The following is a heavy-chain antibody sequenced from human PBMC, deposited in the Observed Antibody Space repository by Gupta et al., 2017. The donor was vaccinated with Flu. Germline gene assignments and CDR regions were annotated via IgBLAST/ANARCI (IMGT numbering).Heavy chain of an antibody. CDR2: IYYSGNT. V-gene: IGHV4-39*01. J-gene: IGHJ4*02. Sequence: QLQLQESGPGLVKPSETLSLTCIVSGGSISRNSYYWGWIRQPPGKGLEWIGSIYYSGNTYYTPSLKSRVTISVDMSKNHFSLKLSSVTAADTAVYYCARHFVGYCTSATCYDENDYWGQGTLVTVSS. CDR3: ARHFVGYCTSATCYDENDY. D-gene: IGHD2-8*01. CDR1: GGSISRNSYY.